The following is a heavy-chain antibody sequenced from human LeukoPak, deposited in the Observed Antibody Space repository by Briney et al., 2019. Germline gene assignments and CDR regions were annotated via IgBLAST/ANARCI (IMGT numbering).Heavy chain of an antibody. D-gene: IGHD2-15*01. Sequence: GASLKISCQGSGYRFNSYWIAWVRQLPGKGLEWMGIIYPGDSDTRYSPSFRGQITISADKSINTAYLRWSSLKASDTAMYYCARAYYCGGGSCKLEYWGQGTLVTVSS. CDR3: ARAYYCGGGSCKLEY. J-gene: IGHJ4*02. V-gene: IGHV5-51*01. CDR2: IYPGDSDT. CDR1: GYRFNSYW.